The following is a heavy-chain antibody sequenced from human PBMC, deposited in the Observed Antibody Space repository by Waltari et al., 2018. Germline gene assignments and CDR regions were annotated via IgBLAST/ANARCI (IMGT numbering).Heavy chain of an antibody. CDR1: GFTLSSYW. J-gene: IGHJ2*01. D-gene: IGHD2-2*01. CDR3: ARILLPTDTYWYFDL. Sequence: EVKVVESGGGLVQSGGSLSISCEASGFTLSSYWMSWVRQAPGKGLEWVVNIRQDGGETYYEDSVKGRFTISRDNAKNSMFLQMNSLRAEDTAVYYCARILLPTDTYWYFDLWGRGTLVTVSS. V-gene: IGHV3-7*01. CDR2: IRQDGGET.